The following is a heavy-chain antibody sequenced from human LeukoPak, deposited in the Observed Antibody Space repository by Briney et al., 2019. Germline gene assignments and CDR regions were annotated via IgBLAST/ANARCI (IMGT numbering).Heavy chain of an antibody. J-gene: IGHJ2*01. D-gene: IGHD6-25*01. CDR2: IYSSGST. CDR3: ARGRQRLRWYFDL. V-gene: IGHV4-39*01. Sequence: PSETLSLTCAVSGASISGSNYYWGWIRQPPGKGLEWIGNIYSSGSTYYNASLQSRVTISIDTSKNQFSLRLNSVTAADTAMYYCARGRQRLRWYFDLWGRGTLVTVSS. CDR1: GASISGSNYY.